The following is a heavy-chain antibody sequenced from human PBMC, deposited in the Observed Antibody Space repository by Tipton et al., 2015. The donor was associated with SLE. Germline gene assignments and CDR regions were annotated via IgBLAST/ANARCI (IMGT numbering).Heavy chain of an antibody. J-gene: IGHJ5*02. D-gene: IGHD1-26*01. CDR1: GFAFEDYT. V-gene: IGHV3-43*01. CDR2: ITWGGVRT. CDR3: AKDRVRQGATGTPVDP. Sequence: SLRLSCAASGFAFEDYTMEWVRQIPGKGLEGVSLITWGGVRTYYADSVRGRFTISRDNSKNSLFLQMNSLRTEDTALYYCAKDRVRQGATGTPVDPWGQGTLVTVSS.